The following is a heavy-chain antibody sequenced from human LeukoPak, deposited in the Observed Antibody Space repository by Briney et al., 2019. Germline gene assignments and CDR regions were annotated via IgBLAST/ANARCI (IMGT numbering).Heavy chain of an antibody. V-gene: IGHV3-74*01. D-gene: IGHD6-25*01. CDR1: GFTFSSYW. CDR2: INSDGSST. CDR3: ASSGYSSGGYMDV. J-gene: IGHJ6*03. Sequence: GGSLRLSCAASGFTFSSYWMHWVRQAPGKGLVWVSRINSDGSSTSYADSVKGRFTISRDNAKNTLYLQMNSLRAEDTAVYYCASSGYSSGGYMDVWGKGTTVTVSS.